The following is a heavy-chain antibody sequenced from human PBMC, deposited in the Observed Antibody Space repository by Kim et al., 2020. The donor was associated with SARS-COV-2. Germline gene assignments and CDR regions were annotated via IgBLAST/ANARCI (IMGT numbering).Heavy chain of an antibody. V-gene: IGHV1-69*13. CDR1: GGTFSSYA. CDR3: ARDGVYSYATYYYYGMDV. J-gene: IGHJ6*02. D-gene: IGHD5-18*01. CDR2: IIPIFGTA. Sequence: SVKVSCKASGGTFSSYAISWVRQAPGQGLEWMGGIIPIFGTANYAQKFQGRVTITADESTSTAYMKLSSLRSEDTAVYYCARDGVYSYATYYYYGMDVWGQGTTVTVSS.